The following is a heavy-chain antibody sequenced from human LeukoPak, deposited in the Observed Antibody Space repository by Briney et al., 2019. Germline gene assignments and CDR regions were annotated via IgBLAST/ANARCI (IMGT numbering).Heavy chain of an antibody. CDR3: ARGVAMVIAYYYYYMDV. V-gene: IGHV1-2*02. D-gene: IGHD5-18*01. CDR2: INPNSGGT. Sequence: ASVKVSCKASGYTFTGYYMHWVRQAPGQGLEWMGWINPNSGGTNYAQKFQGRVTITRNTSISTAYMELSSLRSEDTAVYYCARGVAMVIAYYYYYMDVWGKGTTVTVSS. CDR1: GYTFTGYY. J-gene: IGHJ6*03.